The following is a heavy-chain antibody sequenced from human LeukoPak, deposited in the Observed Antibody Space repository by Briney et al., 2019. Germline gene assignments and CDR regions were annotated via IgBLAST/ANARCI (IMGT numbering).Heavy chain of an antibody. Sequence: SETLSLTCTVSGGSISSDDSFWSWIRHHPGKALEWIGYIYYSGSTYYNPSLKSRVTISVDTSKNQFSLKLSSVTAADTAVYYCARGYDFWSGSSYGMDVWGQGTTVTVSS. CDR2: IYYSGST. J-gene: IGHJ6*02. CDR1: GGSISSDDSF. V-gene: IGHV4-31*03. D-gene: IGHD3-3*01. CDR3: ARGYDFWSGSSYGMDV.